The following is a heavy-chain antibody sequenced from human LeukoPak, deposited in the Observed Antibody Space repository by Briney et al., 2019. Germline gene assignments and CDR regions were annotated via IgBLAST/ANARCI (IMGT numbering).Heavy chain of an antibody. CDR2: INPNSGGT. Sequence: ASVKVSCKASGYTFTGYYMHWVRQAPGQGLEWMGRINPNSGGTNYAQKFQGRLTMTRDTSISTAYMELSRLRSDDTAVYYCARLASGYSSGWYVPAEYFQHWGQGTLVTVSS. V-gene: IGHV1-2*06. J-gene: IGHJ1*01. CDR3: ARLASGYSSGWYVPAEYFQH. CDR1: GYTFTGYY. D-gene: IGHD6-19*01.